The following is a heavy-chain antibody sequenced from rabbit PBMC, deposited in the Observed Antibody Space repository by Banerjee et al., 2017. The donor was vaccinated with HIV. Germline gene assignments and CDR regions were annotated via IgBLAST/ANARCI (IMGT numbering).Heavy chain of an antibody. J-gene: IGHJ4*01. CDR2: INTGSDST. CDR3: ARETYISSSWRSNL. V-gene: IGHV1S40*01. D-gene: IGHD1-1*01. CDR1: GFSFSSSYY. Sequence: QSLEESGGDLVKPGASLTLTCTASGFSFSSSYYMWWVRQAPGKGLEWIGYINTGSDSTDYASWVNGRFTISKTSSTTVTLQMTSLTAADTATYFCARETYISSSWRSNLWGPGTLVTVS.